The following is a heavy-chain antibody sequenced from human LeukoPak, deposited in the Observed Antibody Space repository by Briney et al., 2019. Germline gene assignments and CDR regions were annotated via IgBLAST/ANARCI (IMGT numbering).Heavy chain of an antibody. CDR1: GYTLTDSS. V-gene: IGHV1-24*01. J-gene: IGHJ3*02. Sequence: ASVNVSCKVSGYTLTDSSIYWVRQAPGKGLEWMGGFDPEDGETNYAQKFQGRVTMTGDTSTDTSYMDLSSLSSEDTAVYYCATKGLSDDAFDIWGQGTLVTVSS. D-gene: IGHD3/OR15-3a*01. CDR2: FDPEDGET. CDR3: ATKGLSDDAFDI.